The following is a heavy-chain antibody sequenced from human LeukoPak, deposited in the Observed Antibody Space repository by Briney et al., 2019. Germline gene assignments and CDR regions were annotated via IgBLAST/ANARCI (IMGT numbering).Heavy chain of an antibody. V-gene: IGHV3-30-3*01. CDR1: GFTFSSYA. D-gene: IGHD4-11*01. J-gene: IGHJ6*03. CDR3: ARDSHFRSTVKYYCYYMDV. Sequence: GGSLRLSCAASGFTFSSYAMHWVRQAPGKGLEWVAVISYDGSNKYYADSVKGRFTISRDNSKNTLYLQMNSLRAEDTAVYYCARDSHFRSTVKYYCYYMDVWGKGTTVTVSS. CDR2: ISYDGSNK.